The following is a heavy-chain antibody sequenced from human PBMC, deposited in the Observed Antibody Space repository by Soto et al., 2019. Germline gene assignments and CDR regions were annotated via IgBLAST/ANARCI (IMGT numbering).Heavy chain of an antibody. CDR1: GYTFTSYD. V-gene: IGHV1-8*01. CDR3: ARDQVLRFLEWPAGYGLYDY. J-gene: IGHJ4*02. D-gene: IGHD3-3*01. CDR2: MNPNSGNT. Sequence: ASVKVSCKASGYTFTSYDINWVRQATGQGLEWMGWMNPNSGNTAYAQKLQGRVTMTTDTSTSTAYMELRSLRSDDTAVYYCARDQVLRFLEWPAGYGLYDYWGQGTLVTVSS.